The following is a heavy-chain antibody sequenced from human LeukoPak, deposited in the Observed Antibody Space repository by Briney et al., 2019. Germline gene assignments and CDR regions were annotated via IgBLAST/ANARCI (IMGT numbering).Heavy chain of an antibody. V-gene: IGHV3-48*04. Sequence: GSLRLSCAASGFTFSTYSMNWVRQAPGKGLEWVSYISSSSSTIYYADSVKGRFTISRDNAKNSLFLQMSSLRAEDTAVYYRARTDAFDVWGQGTMVTVSS. CDR3: ARTDAFDV. J-gene: IGHJ3*01. CDR1: GFTFSTYS. CDR2: ISSSSSTI.